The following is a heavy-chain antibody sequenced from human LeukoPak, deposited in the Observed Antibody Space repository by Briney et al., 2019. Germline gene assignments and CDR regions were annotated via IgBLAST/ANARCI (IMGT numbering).Heavy chain of an antibody. Sequence: GGSLRLSCAASGFTLSNYWMHWVRQVPGKGLVWVSRTNPGGSNTAYADSVKGRFTISRDNAKNTLYLQMNSLRAEDTAVYYCARGFITMVRGVIITWGQGTLVTVSS. CDR3: ARGFITMVRGVIIT. CDR2: TNPGGSNT. V-gene: IGHV3-74*01. D-gene: IGHD3-10*01. J-gene: IGHJ4*02. CDR1: GFTLSNYW.